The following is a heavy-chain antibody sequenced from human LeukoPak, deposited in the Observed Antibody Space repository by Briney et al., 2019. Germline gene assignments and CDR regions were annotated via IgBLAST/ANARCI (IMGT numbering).Heavy chain of an antibody. Sequence: ASVKVSCKASGGTFSSYAISWVRQAPGQGLEWMGRVNPNSGGTDYAQIFQGRIIMTRDSSVTTAYVELSRLGSDDTAMYYCATEGYNRNSDSGWTAFYFWGQGTMVTVSS. D-gene: IGHD5-24*01. V-gene: IGHV1-2*06. CDR1: GGTFSSYA. J-gene: IGHJ3*01. CDR2: VNPNSGGT. CDR3: ATEGYNRNSDSGWTAFYF.